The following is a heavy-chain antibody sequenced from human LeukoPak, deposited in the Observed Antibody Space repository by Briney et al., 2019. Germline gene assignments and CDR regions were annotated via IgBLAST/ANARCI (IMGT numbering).Heavy chain of an antibody. CDR3: AREGLRTERSDTDAFDI. V-gene: IGHV3-21*01. Sequence: GGSLRLSCAASGFTFSNYEMNWVRQAPGKGLEWVSSISSNGYYIYYAGSVRGRFTISRDNAKNSLYLQMNSLRAEDTALYYCAREGLRTERSDTDAFDIWGQGTMVTVSS. CDR1: GFTFSNYE. CDR2: ISSNGYYI. D-gene: IGHD3-3*01. J-gene: IGHJ3*02.